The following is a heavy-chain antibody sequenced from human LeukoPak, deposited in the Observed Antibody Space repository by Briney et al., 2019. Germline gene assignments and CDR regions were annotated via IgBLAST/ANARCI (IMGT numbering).Heavy chain of an antibody. V-gene: IGHV5-51*01. CDR2: IYPGDSDT. J-gene: IGHJ6*02. Sequence: GESLSISCKASGYSFTSYWIGWVRQTPGKGLEWMGVIYPGDSDTRYSPSFQGQVTISADKSVNTAYLQWGSLKASDTAMYYCARRADYRMDVWGQGTTVTVSS. CDR3: ARRADYRMDV. CDR1: GYSFTSYW.